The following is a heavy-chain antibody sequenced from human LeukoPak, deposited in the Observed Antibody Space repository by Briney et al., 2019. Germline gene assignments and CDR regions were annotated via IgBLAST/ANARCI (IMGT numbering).Heavy chain of an antibody. CDR3: ARGDSSSSGNWFDP. Sequence: PSGTLSLTCAVSGGSISTNNWWTWVRQPPGKGLEWIGEIYHSGSTNHNPSLKSRVTMSVDKSKNQFSLNLSSVTAADTAVYYCARGDSSSSGNWFDPWGQGTLVIDSS. D-gene: IGHD6-6*01. J-gene: IGHJ5*02. CDR2: IYHSGST. V-gene: IGHV4-4*02. CDR1: GGSISTNNW.